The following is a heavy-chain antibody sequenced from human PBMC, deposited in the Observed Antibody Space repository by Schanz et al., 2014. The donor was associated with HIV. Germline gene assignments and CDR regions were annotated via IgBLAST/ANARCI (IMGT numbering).Heavy chain of an antibody. CDR2: LIRIFGSA. D-gene: IGHD3-22*01. J-gene: IGHJ5*02. CDR3: AGSSEYSSGWYVL. CDR1: GGTLSNYG. V-gene: IGHV1-69*01. Sequence: QVQLVQSGAEVKKPGSSVKVSCKASGGTLSNYGISWVRQAPGQRLEWMGGLIRIFGSANYAPKFQDKVTITADESTSTAYMELSSLTSDDTAVYFCAGSSEYSSGWYVLWGQGTLVTVSS.